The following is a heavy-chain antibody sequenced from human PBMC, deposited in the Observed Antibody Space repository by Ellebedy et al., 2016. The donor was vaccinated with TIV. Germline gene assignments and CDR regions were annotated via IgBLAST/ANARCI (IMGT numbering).Heavy chain of an antibody. CDR1: GFTFNTYA. CDR3: ARDKVVTANHYFDL. V-gene: IGHV3-30*04. D-gene: IGHD2-21*02. CDR2: VSYDGNYK. Sequence: GESLKISCAASGFTFNTYAMHWVRQAPGKGLERVAGVSYDGNYKYYADPVEGRFTTSRDNSKNTLSLQMNSLRAEDTAVYFCARDKVVTANHYFDLWGQGTLVTVSS. J-gene: IGHJ4*02.